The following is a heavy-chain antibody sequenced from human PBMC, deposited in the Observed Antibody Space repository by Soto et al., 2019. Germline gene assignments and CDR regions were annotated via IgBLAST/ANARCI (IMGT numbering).Heavy chain of an antibody. CDR1: GYTFTSYA. D-gene: IGHD2-21*02. V-gene: IGHV1-3*01. CDR3: ARDHHGDYSSDY. CDR2: INAGNGNT. J-gene: IGHJ4*02. Sequence: ASVKVSCKASGYTFTSYAMHWVRQAPGQRLEWMGWINAGNGNTKYSQKFQGRVTMTTDTSTSTAYMELRSLRSDDTAVYYCARDHHGDYSSDYWGQGTLVTVSS.